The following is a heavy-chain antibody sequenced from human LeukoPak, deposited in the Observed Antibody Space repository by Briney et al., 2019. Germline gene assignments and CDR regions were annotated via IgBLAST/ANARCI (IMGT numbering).Heavy chain of an antibody. CDR3: TTTVWQGRGYSGYPLWY. Sequence: GGSLRLSCAASGFTFDDYTMHWVRQAPGKGLEWVSLITWDGGSTYYADSVKGRFTISRDNSKNSLYLQMNSLKTEDTAVYYCTTTVWQGRGYSGYPLWYWGQGTLVTVSS. CDR1: GFTFDDYT. CDR2: ITWDGGST. D-gene: IGHD5-12*01. V-gene: IGHV3-43*01. J-gene: IGHJ4*02.